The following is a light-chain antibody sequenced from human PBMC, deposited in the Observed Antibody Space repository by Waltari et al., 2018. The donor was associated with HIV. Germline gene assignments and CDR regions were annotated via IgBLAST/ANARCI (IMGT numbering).Light chain of an antibody. J-gene: IGKJ2*01. CDR1: QSISAK. Sequence: EIVMTQSPPTLSVSPGQRVTLSCRASQSISAKVAWYQQRPGQVPRLLIYEAATRPTGIPARFSGSGSGTEFTLTSSSLQSEDFATYFCQQYDSGPRGITFGQGTMLEIK. CDR3: QQYDSGPRGIT. V-gene: IGKV3-15*01. CDR2: EAA.